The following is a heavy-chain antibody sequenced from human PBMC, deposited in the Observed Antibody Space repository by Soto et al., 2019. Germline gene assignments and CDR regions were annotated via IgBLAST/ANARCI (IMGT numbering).Heavy chain of an antibody. CDR2: ISYDGSNE. J-gene: IGHJ4*02. V-gene: IGHV3-30*03. CDR3: ARDRAEMGYFDY. CDR1: GFTFSSHG. Sequence: GGSLRLSCAASGFTFSSHGMHWLRQAPGKGLEWVTVISYDGSNEYYADSVKGRFTISRDNSKNMLYLQMNSLRAEDTAVYYCARDRAEMGYFDYWGQGTLVTVSS. D-gene: IGHD6-25*01.